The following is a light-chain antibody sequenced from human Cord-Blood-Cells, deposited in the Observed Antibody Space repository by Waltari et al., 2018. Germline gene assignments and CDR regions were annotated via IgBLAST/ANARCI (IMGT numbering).Light chain of an antibody. CDR1: SSNIGAGYD. CDR3: QSYDSSLSGYV. CDR2: GNS. J-gene: IGLJ1*01. Sequence: QSVLTQPPSVSGAPGQRVTSSCPGSSSNIGAGYDVHWYQQLPGTAPNLLIYGNSNRPSGVPDRFSGSKSGTSASLAITGLQAEDEADYYCQSYDSSLSGYVFGTGTKVTVL. V-gene: IGLV1-40*01.